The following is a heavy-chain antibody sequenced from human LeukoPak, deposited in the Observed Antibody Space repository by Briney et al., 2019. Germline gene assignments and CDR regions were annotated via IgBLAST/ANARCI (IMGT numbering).Heavy chain of an antibody. D-gene: IGHD6-19*01. V-gene: IGHV4-59*01. J-gene: IGHJ6*03. CDR2: IYYSGSP. CDR1: GGSISSYY. CDR3: ARDKGVRSGWSTEHYYYYYMDV. Sequence: SRTLSLTCTVSGGSISSYYWSWIRQPPGKGLEWIGYIYYSGSPNYNPSLKSRVTISVDTSKNQFSLKLSSVTAADTAVYYCARDKGVRSGWSTEHYYYYYMDVWGKGTTVTISS.